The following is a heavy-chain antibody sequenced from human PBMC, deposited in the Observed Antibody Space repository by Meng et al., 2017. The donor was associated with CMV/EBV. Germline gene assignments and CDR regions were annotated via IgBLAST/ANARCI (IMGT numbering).Heavy chain of an antibody. Sequence: SETLSLTCTVSGYSISSGYYWGWIRQPPGKGLEWIGSIYHSGSTYYNPSLKSRVTISVDTSKNQFSLKLSSVTAADTAVYYCARGISEAGPLDYWGQGTLVTVSS. J-gene: IGHJ4*02. CDR2: IYHSGST. D-gene: IGHD6-19*01. V-gene: IGHV4-38-2*02. CDR3: ARGISEAGPLDY. CDR1: GYSISSGYY.